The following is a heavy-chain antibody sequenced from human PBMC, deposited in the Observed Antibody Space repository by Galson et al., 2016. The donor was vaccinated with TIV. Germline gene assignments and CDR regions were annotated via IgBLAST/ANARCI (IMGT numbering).Heavy chain of an antibody. J-gene: IGHJ4*02. V-gene: IGHV3-21*01. CDR2: VSSSGRFL. CDR1: GFPFIHCS. D-gene: IGHD5-18*01. Sequence: SLRLSCAGFGFPFIHCSVNWVRQAPGKGLEWVASVSSSGRFLYYADSVKGRFTISKDNAKDSLNLQMNSLRVEDTAVYYCARVKGDGEYSYGAFEFWGQGTQVTVSS. CDR3: ARVKGDGEYSYGAFEF.